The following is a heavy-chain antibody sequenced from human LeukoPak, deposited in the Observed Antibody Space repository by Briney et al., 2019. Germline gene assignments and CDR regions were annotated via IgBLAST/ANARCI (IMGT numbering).Heavy chain of an antibody. CDR1: GFTFSSYG. D-gene: IGHD2-2*01. Sequence: GGSLRLSCAASGFTFSSYGMHWVRQAPGKGLEWVAFIRYDGSNKYYADSVKGRFTISRDNSKNTLYLQMNSLRAEDTAVYYCAKGVKGYCSSTSCSSLPYFDYWGQGTLVTVSS. V-gene: IGHV3-30*02. CDR3: AKGVKGYCSSTSCSSLPYFDY. CDR2: IRYDGSNK. J-gene: IGHJ4*02.